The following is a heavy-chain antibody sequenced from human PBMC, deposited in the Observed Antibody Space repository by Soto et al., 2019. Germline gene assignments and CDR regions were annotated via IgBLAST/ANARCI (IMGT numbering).Heavy chain of an antibody. CDR2: ISSSGSTI. D-gene: IGHD6-13*01. CDR3: ARGVAAAGAYYYYGMDV. CDR1: GFPFSSYE. J-gene: IGHJ6*02. V-gene: IGHV3-48*03. Sequence: GGSLRLSCAASGFPFSSYEMNWVRQAPGKGLEWVSYISSSGSTIYYADSVKGRFTISRDNSKNTLYLQMNSLRAEDTAVYYCARGVAAAGAYYYYGMDVWGQGTTVTVS.